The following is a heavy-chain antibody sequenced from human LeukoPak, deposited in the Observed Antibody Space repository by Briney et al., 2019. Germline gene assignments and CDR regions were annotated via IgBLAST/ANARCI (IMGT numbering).Heavy chain of an antibody. D-gene: IGHD6-13*01. CDR3: AKVAGDRMDY. V-gene: IGHV1-18*01. J-gene: IGHJ4*02. CDR1: GYPVATYG. CDR2: ISANTGKT. Sequence: GASVKVSCKASGYPVATYGFCWVRQAPGHGLEWMGWISANTGKTDYARKFQGRVTMTTDTSTRTAYMELRSLRPDDTAVYYCAKVAGDRMDYWGQGTLLTVSS.